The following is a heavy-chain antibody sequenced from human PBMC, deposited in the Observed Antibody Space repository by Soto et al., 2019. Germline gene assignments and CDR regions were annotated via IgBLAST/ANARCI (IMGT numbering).Heavy chain of an antibody. J-gene: IGHJ5*02. V-gene: IGHV4-4*07. Sequence: PSETLSLTCTVSGGSIKTYFWSWIRQPAGKGLEWIGRIYTSGTANYSPSLKGRVIMAVDTAKNQLSLKVTSVTAADTAVYYCARDFDSSSWFRIDRWGQGTLVTVS. CDR1: GGSIKTYF. CDR2: IYTSGTA. CDR3: ARDFDSSSWFRIDR. D-gene: IGHD6-13*01.